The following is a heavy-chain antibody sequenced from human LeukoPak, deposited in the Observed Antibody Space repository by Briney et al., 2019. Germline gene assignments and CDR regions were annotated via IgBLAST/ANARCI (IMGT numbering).Heavy chain of an antibody. Sequence: GGSLRLSCAASGFTFSNAWMSWVRQAPGKGLEWVGRFKSKSDGGTIDYAAPVNGRFTISRDDSKNTLYLQMNSLETADTAVYYCTTSYYDSSGYRHWGQGTLVTVSS. J-gene: IGHJ1*01. D-gene: IGHD3-22*01. V-gene: IGHV3-15*01. CDR2: FKSKSDGGTI. CDR3: TTSYYDSSGYRH. CDR1: GFTFSNAW.